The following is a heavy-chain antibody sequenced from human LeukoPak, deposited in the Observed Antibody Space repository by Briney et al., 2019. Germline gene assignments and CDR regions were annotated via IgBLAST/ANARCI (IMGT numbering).Heavy chain of an antibody. V-gene: IGHV3-23*01. CDR2: VSGSGGST. CDR1: GFTFSSYA. Sequence: GGSLRLSCAASGFTFSSYAMNWVRQAPGKGLEWVSSVSGSGGSTLYADSVKDRFTISRDNSKNTLYLQMNSLRAEDTAIYYCAKDGYCSGGSCSGVRGDYWGQGTLVTVSS. CDR3: AKDGYCSGGSCSGVRGDY. D-gene: IGHD2-15*01. J-gene: IGHJ4*02.